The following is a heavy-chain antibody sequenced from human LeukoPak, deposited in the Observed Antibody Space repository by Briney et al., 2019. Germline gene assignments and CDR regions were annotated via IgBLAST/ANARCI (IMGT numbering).Heavy chain of an antibody. J-gene: IGHJ4*02. CDR1: GFTFSSYA. CDR3: AKDGRPRFYDSSGYYFPD. V-gene: IGHV3-23*01. CDR2: ISGSGGST. Sequence: GGSLRLSCAASGFTFSSYAMSWVRQAPGKGLEWVSAISGSGGSTYYADSVKGRFTISRDNSKNTLYLQMNSLRAEDTAVYYCAKDGRPRFYDSSGYYFPDWSQGTLVTVSS. D-gene: IGHD3-22*01.